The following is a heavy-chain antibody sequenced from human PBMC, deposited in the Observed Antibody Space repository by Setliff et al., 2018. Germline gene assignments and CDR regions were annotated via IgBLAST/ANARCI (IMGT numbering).Heavy chain of an antibody. CDR1: GESIDSVATGNHY. D-gene: IGHD3-3*01. CDR3: ARMTGFQYIDV. Sequence: SETLSLTCIVSGESIDSVATGNHYWNWIRQPVGKGLEWIGHIFLTGSTDYDPSFRSRATISLDMSKNQFSLTLTSVTAADTAVYYCARMTGFQYIDVWGKGTTVTVSS. J-gene: IGHJ6*03. V-gene: IGHV4-61*09. CDR2: IFLTGST.